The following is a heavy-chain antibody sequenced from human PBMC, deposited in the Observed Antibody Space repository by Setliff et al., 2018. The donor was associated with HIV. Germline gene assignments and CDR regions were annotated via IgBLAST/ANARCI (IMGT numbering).Heavy chain of an antibody. CDR1: GGSINSTSYY. V-gene: IGHV4-39*01. Sequence: SETLSLTCTVSGGSINSTSYYWGWIRQPPGNGLEWIGSIYHTGSTYYKPSLKSRVTISVDTSKNQFSLKLNSVTAADTALYFCARHYTGYGPLHYWGQGTLVTVSS. D-gene: IGHD5-12*01. CDR2: IYHTGST. CDR3: ARHYTGYGPLHY. J-gene: IGHJ4*02.